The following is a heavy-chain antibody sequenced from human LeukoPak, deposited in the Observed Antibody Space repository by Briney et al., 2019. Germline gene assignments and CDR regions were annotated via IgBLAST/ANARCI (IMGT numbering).Heavy chain of an antibody. CDR1: GYSFTSYW. Sequence: GESLKISCKGSGYSFTSYWISWVRQMPGKGLEWMGSIDPSDSYTNYSPSFQGHVTISADKSISTAYLQWSSLKASDTAMYYCARRCSCSSCPFEYWGQGTLVTVSS. CDR3: ARRCSCSSCPFEY. CDR2: IDPSDSYT. J-gene: IGHJ4*02. D-gene: IGHD2-2*01. V-gene: IGHV5-10-1*01.